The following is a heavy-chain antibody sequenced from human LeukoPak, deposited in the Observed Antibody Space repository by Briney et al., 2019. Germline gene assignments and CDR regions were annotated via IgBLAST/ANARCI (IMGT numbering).Heavy chain of an antibody. J-gene: IGHJ4*02. D-gene: IGHD1-1*01. CDR1: GCSVSSGSYY. CDR2: IYYSGST. V-gene: IGHV4-61*01. Sequence: SETLSLTCTVSGCSVSSGSYYWSWIRQPPGKGLEWIGYIYYSGSTNYNPSLKSRVTISVDTSKNQFSLKLSSVTAADTAVYYCARGTVSPLSFEYWGQGTLVTVSS. CDR3: ARGTVSPLSFEY.